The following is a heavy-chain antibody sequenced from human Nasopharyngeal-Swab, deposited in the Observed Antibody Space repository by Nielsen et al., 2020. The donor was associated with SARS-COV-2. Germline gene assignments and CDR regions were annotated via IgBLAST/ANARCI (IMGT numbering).Heavy chain of an antibody. CDR1: GFSLSTSGMC. D-gene: IGHD1-26*01. Sequence: SGPTLVKPTQALTLTCTFSGFSLSTSGMCVSWIRRPPGKALEWLARIDWDDDKYYSTSLKTRLTISKDTSKNQVVLTMTNMDPVDTATYYCARTRVGATVGGLDYWGQGTLVTVSS. CDR2: IDWDDDK. J-gene: IGHJ4*02. V-gene: IGHV2-70*11. CDR3: ARTRVGATVGGLDY.